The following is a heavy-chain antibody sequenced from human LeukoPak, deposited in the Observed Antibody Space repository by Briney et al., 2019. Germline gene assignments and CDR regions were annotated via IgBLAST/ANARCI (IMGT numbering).Heavy chain of an antibody. CDR3: ARDYGDYGDYYYAMDV. D-gene: IGHD4-17*01. Sequence: SETLSLTCTVSGDSMNNYYWSWIRQPPGKGLEWIGNIYYSGSTNYNPSLQSRVTMSVDTSKNHFSLKLSSVTAADTAVYYCARDYGDYGDYYYAMDVWGQGTTVTVSS. J-gene: IGHJ6*02. V-gene: IGHV4-59*12. CDR1: GDSMNNYY. CDR2: IYYSGST.